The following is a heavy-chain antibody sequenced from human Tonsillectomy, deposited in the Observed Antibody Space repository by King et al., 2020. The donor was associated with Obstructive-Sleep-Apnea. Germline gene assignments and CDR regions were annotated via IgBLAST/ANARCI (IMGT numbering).Heavy chain of an antibody. D-gene: IGHD3-22*01. Sequence: QLQESGPGLVKPSQTLSLTCTVSGGSISSGDYYWSWIRQPPGKGLEWIGYIYYSGSTYYNPSLKSRVTISVDTSKNQFSLKLSSVTAADTAVYYCARRRDPDSSGYYYFDYWGQGTLVTVSS. J-gene: IGHJ4*02. V-gene: IGHV4-30-4*01. CDR3: ARRRDPDSSGYYYFDY. CDR1: GGSISSGDYY. CDR2: IYYSGST.